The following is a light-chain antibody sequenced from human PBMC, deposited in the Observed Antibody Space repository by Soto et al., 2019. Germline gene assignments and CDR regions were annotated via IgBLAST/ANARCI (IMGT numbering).Light chain of an antibody. V-gene: IGKV3-20*01. CDR1: QSVGSSH. CDR2: DAS. CDR3: QQYGSSGT. J-gene: IGKJ1*01. Sequence: EIVLTHSPGTLSLSPGERATLSCRASQSVGSSHLAWYQQKPGQAPRLLTHDASSRATGIPDRFSGSGSGTDFTLTISRLEPEDFAVYYCQQYGSSGTFGQGTKVDIK.